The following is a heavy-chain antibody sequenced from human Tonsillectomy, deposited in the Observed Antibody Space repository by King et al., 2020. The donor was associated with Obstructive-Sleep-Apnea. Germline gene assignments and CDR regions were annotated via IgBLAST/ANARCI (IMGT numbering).Heavy chain of an antibody. CDR2: ISHSGSP. V-gene: IGHV4-31*03. CDR1: DDSISSIAYY. D-gene: IGHD4-11*01. Sequence: QLQESGPGLVKPSQTLSLTCTVSDDSISSIAYYWGWIRQYPGKGLEWIGCISHSGSPYYNPSLNSRVTISMETSRNQFFLKLSSVTAADTAVYYCARSTEYSNYEAYWGQGILVTVSS. J-gene: IGHJ4*02. CDR3: ARSTEYSNYEAY.